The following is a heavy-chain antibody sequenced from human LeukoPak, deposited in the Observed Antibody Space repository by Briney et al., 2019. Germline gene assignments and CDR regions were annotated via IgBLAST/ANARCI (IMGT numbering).Heavy chain of an antibody. D-gene: IGHD3-10*01. J-gene: IGHJ4*02. V-gene: IGHV4-59*08. CDR3: ARQSDYYGSGSYYKYFDY. CDR1: GGSVSSYY. Sequence: SETLSLTCTVSGGSVSSYYWSWIRRPPGRGLEWIAYLSHSGSSDSNPSLTSRVTTLVDTSKNQFSLKLSSVTAAGTAVYYCARQSDYYGSGSYYKYFDYWGQGTLVTVSS. CDR2: LSHSGSS.